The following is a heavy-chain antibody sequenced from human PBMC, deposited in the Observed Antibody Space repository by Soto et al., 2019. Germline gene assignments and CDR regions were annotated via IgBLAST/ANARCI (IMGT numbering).Heavy chain of an antibody. V-gene: IGHV3-74*01. CDR3: ATDSSGWYGTYFDY. D-gene: IGHD6-19*01. Sequence: GGSLRLSCAASGFTFSSYWMHWVRQAPGKGLVWVSRINSDGSSTSYADSVKGRFTISRDNAKNTLYLQMNSLRAEDTAVYYCATDSSGWYGTYFDYWGQGTLVTVSS. CDR1: GFTFSSYW. CDR2: INSDGSST. J-gene: IGHJ4*02.